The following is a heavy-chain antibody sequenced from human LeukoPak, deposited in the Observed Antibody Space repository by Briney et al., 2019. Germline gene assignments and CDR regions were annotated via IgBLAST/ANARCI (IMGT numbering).Heavy chain of an antibody. CDR3: AREVGATTEPPFDY. J-gene: IGHJ4*02. Sequence: PSETLSLTCTVSGGSISSGSYYWSWIRQPAGKGLEWIGRIYTSGSTNYNPSLKSRVTISVDTSKNQFSLKLSSVTAADTAVYYCAREVGATTEPPFDYWGQGTLVTVSS. CDR2: IYTSGST. CDR1: GGSISSGSYY. V-gene: IGHV4-61*02. D-gene: IGHD1-26*01.